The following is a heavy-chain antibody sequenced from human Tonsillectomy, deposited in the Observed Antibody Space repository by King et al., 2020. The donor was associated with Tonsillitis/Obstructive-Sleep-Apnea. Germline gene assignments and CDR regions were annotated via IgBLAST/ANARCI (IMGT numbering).Heavy chain of an antibody. CDR2: ISYDGSNK. CDR1: GFTFSSYA. CDR3: ARGGYCSSTSCTEGYYYYYMDV. Sequence: QLVQSGGGVVQPGRSLRLSCAASGFTFSSYAMHWVRQAPGKGLEWVAVISYDGSNKYYADSVKGRFTISRDNSKNTLYLQMNSLRAEDTAVYYCARGGYCSSTSCTEGYYYYYMDVWGKGTTVTVSS. J-gene: IGHJ6*03. V-gene: IGHV3-30*04. D-gene: IGHD2-2*01.